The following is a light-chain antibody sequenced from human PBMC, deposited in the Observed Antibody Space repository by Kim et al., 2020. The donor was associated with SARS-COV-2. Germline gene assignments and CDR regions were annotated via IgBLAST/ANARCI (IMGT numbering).Light chain of an antibody. Sequence: EIVLTQSPATLSLSPGERATLSCRASQSVNTFLAWYQQKPGQAPRLLIYDASNRATGIPARFSGSGSGTEFTLTISSLQSEDFAVYYCQQYNNWPLTFGGGTKVDIK. V-gene: IGKV3-11*01. J-gene: IGKJ4*01. CDR3: QQYNNWPLT. CDR2: DAS. CDR1: QSVNTF.